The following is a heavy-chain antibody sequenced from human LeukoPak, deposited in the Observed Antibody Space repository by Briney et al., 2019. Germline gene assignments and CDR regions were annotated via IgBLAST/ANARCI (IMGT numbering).Heavy chain of an antibody. D-gene: IGHD6-13*01. Sequence: GGSLRLSCAASGFTFSSYAMHWVRQAPGKGLEWVAVISYDGSNKYYADSVKGRFTISRDNSKNTLYLQMNTLRAEDSAVYYCARDTVAAAGTLDPWGQGTLVTVSS. V-gene: IGHV3-30*04. CDR1: GFTFSSYA. J-gene: IGHJ5*02. CDR2: ISYDGSNK. CDR3: ARDTVAAAGTLDP.